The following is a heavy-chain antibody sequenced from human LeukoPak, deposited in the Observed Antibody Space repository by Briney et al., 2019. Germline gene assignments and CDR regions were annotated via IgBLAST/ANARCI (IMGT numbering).Heavy chain of an antibody. V-gene: IGHV3-23*01. D-gene: IGHD3-22*01. CDR3: ARAPRGLQWFVQY. CDR1: GFTFSSYA. CDR2: ISGDGGKT. Sequence: GGSLRLSCAASGFTFSSYAMTWVRQAPGKGLEWVSDISGDGGKTYYADSVKGRFTISRDSSKNMLYLQMSSLRAEDTAVYYCARAPRGLQWFVQYWGQGTLVTVSS. J-gene: IGHJ4*02.